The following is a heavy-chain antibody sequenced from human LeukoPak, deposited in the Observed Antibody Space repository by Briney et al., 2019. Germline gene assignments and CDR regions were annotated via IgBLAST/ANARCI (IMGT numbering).Heavy chain of an antibody. CDR1: GCTFSSYW. CDR2: IKQDGSEK. Sequence: GGSLRLSCAASGCTFSSYWMSWVRQAPGKGLEWVANIKQDGSEKYYVDSVKGRFTISRDNAKNSLYLQMNSLRAEDTAVYYCARVAGYCSSTSCYFGDFDYWGQGTLVTVSS. CDR3: ARVAGYCSSTSCYFGDFDY. V-gene: IGHV3-7*01. D-gene: IGHD2-2*01. J-gene: IGHJ4*02.